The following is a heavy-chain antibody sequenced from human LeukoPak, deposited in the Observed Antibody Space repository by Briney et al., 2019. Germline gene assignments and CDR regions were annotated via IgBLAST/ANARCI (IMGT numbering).Heavy chain of an antibody. J-gene: IGHJ4*02. CDR2: IYYSGST. CDR3: ARLRVGDGRVDY. Sequence: PSETLSLTCTVSGGSISSSSYYWGWIRQPPGKGLEWIGSIYYSGSTYYNPSLKSRVTTSVDTSKNQFSLKLSSVTAADTAVYYCARLRVGDGRVDYWGQGTLATVSS. V-gene: IGHV4-39*01. D-gene: IGHD3-10*01. CDR1: GGSISSSSYY.